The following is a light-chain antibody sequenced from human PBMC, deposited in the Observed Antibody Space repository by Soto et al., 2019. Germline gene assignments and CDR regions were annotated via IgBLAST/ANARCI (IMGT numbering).Light chain of an antibody. CDR1: QSISSY. CDR2: AAS. CDR3: QQSYSTPLT. V-gene: IGKV1-39*01. J-gene: IGKJ4*01. Sequence: DIQMTQSPSTLSAFVGDSVTITCRASQSISSYLNWYQQKPGKAPKLLIYAASSLQSGVPSRFSGSGSGTDFTLTISSPQPEDFATYYCQQSYSTPLTFGGGTKVDIK.